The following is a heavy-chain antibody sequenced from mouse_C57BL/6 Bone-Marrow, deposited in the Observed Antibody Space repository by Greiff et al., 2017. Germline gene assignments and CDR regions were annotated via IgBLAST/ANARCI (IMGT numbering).Heavy chain of an antibody. Sequence: EVQLVESGGGLVQPGGSLKLSCAASGFTFSDYGMAWVRQAPRKGPEWVAFISNLAYSIYYADTVTGRFTISRENAKNTLYLEMSSLRSEDTAMYYCARHKYYGSSVGYFDVWGTGTTVTVSS. CDR1: GFTFSDYG. J-gene: IGHJ1*03. D-gene: IGHD1-1*01. CDR3: ARHKYYGSSVGYFDV. CDR2: ISNLAYSI. V-gene: IGHV5-15*01.